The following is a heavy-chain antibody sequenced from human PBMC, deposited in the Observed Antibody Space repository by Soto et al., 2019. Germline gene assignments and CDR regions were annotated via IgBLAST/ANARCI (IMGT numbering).Heavy chain of an antibody. CDR1: GFTFSSYW. D-gene: IGHD3-10*01. CDR2: ISSDGSIT. Sequence: HPGGSLRLSCAASGFTFSSYWMHWVRQGPGKGLVWVSRISSDGSITTYADSVRGRFTISRDNAKNTLYLQMNSLRAEDTAVYYCAKFGESSTWGRGTLVTVSS. J-gene: IGHJ5*02. V-gene: IGHV3-74*01. CDR3: AKFGESST.